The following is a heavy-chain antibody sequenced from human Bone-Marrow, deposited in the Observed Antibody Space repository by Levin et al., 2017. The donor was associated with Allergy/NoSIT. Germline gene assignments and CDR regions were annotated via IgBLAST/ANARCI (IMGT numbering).Heavy chain of an antibody. Sequence: GESLKISCAASGFTFSDYYMSWIRQAPGKGLEWVSYISSSSSYTNYADSVKGRFTISRDNAKNSLYLQMNSLRAEDTAVYYCARVSSSTNDYGDTAFDYWGQGTLVTVSS. J-gene: IGHJ4*02. CDR1: GFTFSDYY. CDR2: ISSSSSYT. V-gene: IGHV3-11*05. CDR3: ARVSSSTNDYGDTAFDY. D-gene: IGHD4-17*01.